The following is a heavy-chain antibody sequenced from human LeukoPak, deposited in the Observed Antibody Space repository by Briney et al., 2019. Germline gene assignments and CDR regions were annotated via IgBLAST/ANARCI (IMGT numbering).Heavy chain of an antibody. V-gene: IGHV3-48*04. CDR3: AELGITMIGGV. CDR1: GFTFSSYS. D-gene: IGHD3-10*02. CDR2: ISSSSVTI. Sequence: GGSLRLSCAASGFTFSSYSMNWVRQAPGKGLEWLSYISSSSVTIHYADSVKGRFTMSRDNAKNSLYLQMNSLRAEDTAVYYCAELGITMIGGVWGKGTTVTISS. J-gene: IGHJ6*04.